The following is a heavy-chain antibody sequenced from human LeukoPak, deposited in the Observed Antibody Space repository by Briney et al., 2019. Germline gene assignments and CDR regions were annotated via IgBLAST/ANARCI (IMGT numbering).Heavy chain of an antibody. CDR2: ISSSSSYI. CDR1: GFTFSSYS. J-gene: IGHJ3*02. Sequence: WGSLRLSCAASGFTFSSYSMNWVRQAPGKGLEWVSSISSSSSYIYYADSVKGRFTISRDNAKNSLYLQMNSLRAEDTAVYYCARDPPGGLWFGELLPDAFDIWGQGTMVTVSS. D-gene: IGHD3-10*01. V-gene: IGHV3-21*01. CDR3: ARDPPGGLWFGELLPDAFDI.